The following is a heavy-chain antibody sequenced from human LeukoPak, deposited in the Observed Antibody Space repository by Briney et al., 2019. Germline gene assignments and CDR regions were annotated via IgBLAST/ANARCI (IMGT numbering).Heavy chain of an antibody. CDR1: GFTFDDYA. Sequence: GRSLRLSCAASGFTFDDYAMHWVRQAPGKGLEWVSGISWNSGSIGYADSVKGRFTISRDNAKNSLYLQMNSLRAEDTALYYCAKDGSSGSYYYYYGMDVWGQGTTVTVSS. J-gene: IGHJ6*02. CDR3: AKDGSSGSYYYYYGMDV. V-gene: IGHV3-9*01. CDR2: ISWNSGSI. D-gene: IGHD6-19*01.